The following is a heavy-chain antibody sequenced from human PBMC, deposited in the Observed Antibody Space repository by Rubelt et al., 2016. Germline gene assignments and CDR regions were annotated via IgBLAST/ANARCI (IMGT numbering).Heavy chain of an antibody. CDR3: ISYV. V-gene: IGHV3-66*01. J-gene: IGHJ3*01. CDR2: LYSGGGT. Sequence: EVQLVESGGDLVQPGESLRLSCAASGFTVSSSCMSWVRQAPGKGLEWVSLLYSGGGTAYADSVKGRFTISRDNSKNTVFLQMNSLRVDDTAVYYCISYVWGQGTMVTVSS. CDR1: GFTVSSSC.